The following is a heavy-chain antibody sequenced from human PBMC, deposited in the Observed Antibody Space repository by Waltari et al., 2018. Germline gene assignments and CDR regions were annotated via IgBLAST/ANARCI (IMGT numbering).Heavy chain of an antibody. CDR2: ISYSGRT. CDR1: GASITSYY. CDR3: ARERSWFDP. J-gene: IGHJ5*02. Sequence: QVQLQESGPGLVKPSETLSLTCTVSGASITSYYWSWIRQSPGKGLEWIGDISYSGRTDYGPSLKSRITISLDPSKNQFSLKLTSVTAADTAVYYCARERSWFDPWGPGTLVTVSS. V-gene: IGHV4-59*01.